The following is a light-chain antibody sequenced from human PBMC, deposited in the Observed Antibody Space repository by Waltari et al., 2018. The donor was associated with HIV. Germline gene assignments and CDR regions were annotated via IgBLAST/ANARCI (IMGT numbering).Light chain of an antibody. J-gene: IGKJ1*01. Sequence: IVMTQYPDSLAVSPGGRATINCRSSRSLLHSSKNKNDLAWYQQKPGQPPKLLIYWASTRQSGVPERFSGSGSGTDFTLTISSLQAEDAAVYYCQQYFSLPATFGQGTKVEIK. CDR3: QQYFSLPAT. V-gene: IGKV4-1*01. CDR2: WAS. CDR1: RSLLHSSKNKND.